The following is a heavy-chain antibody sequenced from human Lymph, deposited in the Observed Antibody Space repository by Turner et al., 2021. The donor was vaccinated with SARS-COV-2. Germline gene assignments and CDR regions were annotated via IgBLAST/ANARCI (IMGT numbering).Heavy chain of an antibody. J-gene: IGHJ4*02. D-gene: IGHD2-15*01. Sequence: EVQLVESGGGVVQPGGSLRLSCAASGFTFDDYAMHWVRQAPGKGLEWVSLISGDGGGTYYADSVKGRFTISRDNSKNSLSLQMNSLRAEDTALYYCAKDPGYCSGGSCYSWTYFDFWGQGTLVTVSA. V-gene: IGHV3-43*02. CDR1: GFTFDDYA. CDR3: AKDPGYCSGGSCYSWTYFDF. CDR2: ISGDGGGT.